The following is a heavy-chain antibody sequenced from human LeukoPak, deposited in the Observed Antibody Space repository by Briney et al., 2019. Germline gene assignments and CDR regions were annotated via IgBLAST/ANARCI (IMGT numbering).Heavy chain of an antibody. CDR2: IIPIFGTA. CDR3: ASLSREARHWGDAFDI. D-gene: IGHD3-16*01. CDR1: GGTFSSYA. V-gene: IGHV1-69*13. Sequence: SVKVSCKASGGTFSSYAISWVRQAPGQGLEWMGGIIPIFGTANYAQRFQDRVTITADESTSTAYTELNSLRSEDTAMSSCASLSREARHWGDAFDIWGQGTMVAVSS. J-gene: IGHJ3*02.